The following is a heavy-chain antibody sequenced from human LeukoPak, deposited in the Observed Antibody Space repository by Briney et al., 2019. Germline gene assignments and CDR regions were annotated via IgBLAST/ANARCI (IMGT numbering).Heavy chain of an antibody. CDR2: IIPIFGTA. V-gene: IGHV1-69*05. CDR3: AIGYCSSTSCFDY. J-gene: IGHJ4*02. CDR1: GGTFSSYA. D-gene: IGHD2-2*01. Sequence: SVRVSSKASGGTFSSYAISWVRQAPGQGLEWMGGIIPIFGTANYAQKFQGRVTITTDESTSTAYMELSSLRSEDTAVYYCAIGYCSSTSCFDYWGQGTLVTVSS.